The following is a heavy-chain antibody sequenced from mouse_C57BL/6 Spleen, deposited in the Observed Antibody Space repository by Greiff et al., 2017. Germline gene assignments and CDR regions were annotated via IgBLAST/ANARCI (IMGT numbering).Heavy chain of an antibody. CDR1: GFTFSDYY. J-gene: IGHJ4*01. V-gene: IGHV5-12*01. CDR2: ISNGGGST. D-gene: IGHD2-3*01. CDR3: ARLTDGYYAMDY. Sequence: EVKVVESGGGLVQPGGSLKLSCAASGFTFSDYYMYWVRQTPEKRLEWVAYISNGGGSTYYPDTVQGRFTISRDNAKNTLYLQMSRLKSEDTAMYYCARLTDGYYAMDYWGQGTSVTVSS.